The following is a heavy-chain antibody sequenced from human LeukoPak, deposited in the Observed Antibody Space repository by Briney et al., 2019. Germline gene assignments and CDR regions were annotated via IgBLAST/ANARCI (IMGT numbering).Heavy chain of an antibody. V-gene: IGHV4-59*12. CDR1: GGPISSYY. Sequence: SETLSLTCTVSGGPISSYYWSWIRQPPGKGLEWIGYIYYSGTTNYNPSLKSRVTMSVDTSKNQFSLKLSSVTAADTAVYYCARVFWRGDSYYYYYMDVWGKGTTVTIPS. CDR2: IYYSGTT. J-gene: IGHJ6*03. D-gene: IGHD2-21*02. CDR3: ARVFWRGDSYYYYYMDV.